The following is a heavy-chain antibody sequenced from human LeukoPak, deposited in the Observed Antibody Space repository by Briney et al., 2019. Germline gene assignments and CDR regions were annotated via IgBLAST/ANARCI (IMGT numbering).Heavy chain of an antibody. CDR1: GYTFTSYG. CDR3: ARDLKRRYCSGGSCYSDWFDP. V-gene: IGHV1-18*01. D-gene: IGHD2-15*01. J-gene: IGHJ5*02. CDR2: ISAYNGNT. Sequence: ASVKVSCKASGYTFTSYGISWVRQAPGQGLEWMGWISAYNGNTNYAQKLQGRVTMTTDTSTSTAYMELRSLRSDDTAVYCCARDLKRRYCSGGSCYSDWFDPWGQGTLVTVSS.